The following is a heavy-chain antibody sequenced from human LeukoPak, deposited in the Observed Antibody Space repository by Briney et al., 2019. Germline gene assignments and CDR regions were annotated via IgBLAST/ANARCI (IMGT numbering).Heavy chain of an antibody. CDR2: ISSSTSHI. Sequence: PGGSLRLSCAASGFTFSSYNMNWVRQAPGKGLEWVSSISSSTSHIYYVDSVTGRFTISRDNPKNSLYLQMNSLRAEDTAVYYCARWPIAAAPPVYYFDYWGQGTLVTVSS. D-gene: IGHD6-13*01. CDR1: GFTFSSYN. J-gene: IGHJ4*02. V-gene: IGHV3-21*01. CDR3: ARWPIAAAPPVYYFDY.